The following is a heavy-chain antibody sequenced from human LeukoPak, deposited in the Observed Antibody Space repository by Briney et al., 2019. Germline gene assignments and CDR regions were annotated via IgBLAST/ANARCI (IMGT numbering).Heavy chain of an antibody. J-gene: IGHJ4*02. Sequence: ASVKVSCKASGYTFTSYDINWVRQAPGQGLEWMGWISAYNGNTNYAQKLQGRVTMTTDTSTSTAYMELRSLRSDDTAVYYCARGAIQRYFDWLLPFDYWGQGTLVTVPS. CDR2: ISAYNGNT. CDR3: ARGAIQRYFDWLLPFDY. V-gene: IGHV1-18*01. CDR1: GYTFTSYD. D-gene: IGHD3-9*01.